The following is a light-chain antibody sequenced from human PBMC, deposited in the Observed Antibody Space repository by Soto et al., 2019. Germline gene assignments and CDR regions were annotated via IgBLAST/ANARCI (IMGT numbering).Light chain of an antibody. CDR2: PAS. CDR3: QHYNSYPWT. V-gene: IGKV1-5*01. CDR1: QTINNW. J-gene: IGKJ1*01. Sequence: DIQMTQSPSTLSASIGDRVTITCRASQTINNWLAWYQQKPGKAPNLLIYPASNFETGVPSRFSGSAFGTEFTLTISSLQPDDFATYYCQHYNSYPWTFGQGTKVEIK.